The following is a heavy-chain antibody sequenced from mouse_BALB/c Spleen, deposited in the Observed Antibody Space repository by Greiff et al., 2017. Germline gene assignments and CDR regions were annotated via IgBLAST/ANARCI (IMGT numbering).Heavy chain of an antibody. V-gene: IGHV1-80*01. CDR3: ARWGLRREGYYFDY. CDR2: IYPGDGDT. D-gene: IGHD2-4*01. Sequence: VKLVESGPELVKPGASVKISCKASGYAFSSSWMNWVKQRPGQGLEWIGQIYPGDGDTNYNGKFKGKATLTADKSSSTAYMQLSSLTSEDSAVYFCARWGLRREGYYFDYGGQGTTLTVSS. J-gene: IGHJ2*01. CDR1: GYAFSSSW.